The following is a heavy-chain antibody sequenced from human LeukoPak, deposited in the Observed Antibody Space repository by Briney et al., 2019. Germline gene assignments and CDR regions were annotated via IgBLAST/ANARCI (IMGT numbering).Heavy chain of an antibody. V-gene: IGHV4-61*05. J-gene: IGHJ4*02. CDR3: ARRRGLRGYYDSKVVGYFDY. CDR1: GGSISSSSYY. CDR2: IYYSGST. D-gene: IGHD3-22*01. Sequence: PSETLSLTCTVSGGSISSSSYYWGWIRQPPGKGLEWIGYIYYSGSTNYNPSLKSRVTISVDTSKNQFSLKLSSVTAADTAVYYCARRRGLRGYYDSKVVGYFDYWGQGTLVTVSS.